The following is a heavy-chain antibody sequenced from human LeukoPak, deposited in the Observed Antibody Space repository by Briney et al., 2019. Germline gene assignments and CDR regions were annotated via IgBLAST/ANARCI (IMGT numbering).Heavy chain of an antibody. CDR1: GFIFSSYG. CDR2: ISSSSSYI. J-gene: IGHJ6*02. V-gene: IGHV3-21*01. CDR3: ARARITMVRGVMNYYGMDV. D-gene: IGHD3-10*01. Sequence: GGSLRLSCAASGFIFSSYGMHWVRQAPGKGLEWVSSISSSSSYIYYADSVKGRFTISRDNAKNSLYLQMNSLRAEDTAVYYCARARITMVRGVMNYYGMDVWGQGTTVTVSS.